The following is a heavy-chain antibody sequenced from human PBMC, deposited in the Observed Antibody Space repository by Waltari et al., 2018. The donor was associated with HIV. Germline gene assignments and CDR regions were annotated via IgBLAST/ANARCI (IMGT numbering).Heavy chain of an antibody. Sequence: QLQLQESGPGLVKPSETLSLTCTVPGGSVRSRSYFWGWIRQPPGKGLEWVGRIYYTGRAYYNPSLKSRVTISVDTSKNQFSLKVTSVTAADTAVYYCARHALRVGAAYWNFDLWGRGTLVTVSS. J-gene: IGHJ2*01. CDR1: GGSVRSRSYF. D-gene: IGHD1-26*01. CDR3: ARHALRVGAAYWNFDL. V-gene: IGHV4-39*01. CDR2: IYYTGRA.